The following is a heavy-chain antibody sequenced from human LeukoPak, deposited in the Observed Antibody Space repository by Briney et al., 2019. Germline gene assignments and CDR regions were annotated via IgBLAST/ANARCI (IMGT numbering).Heavy chain of an antibody. D-gene: IGHD2-21*02. CDR3: ARPTYCGSNCYFNFDY. CDR1: GYTFATYF. CDR2: ITPNSGVT. V-gene: IGHV1-2*02. Sequence: ASVKLSCKTCGYTFATYFMHWVRQARGQGLEWMGYITPNSGVTNYAQKFRGRVTMTWDTSIRTAYIELSGLTSDDTAIYYCARPTYCGSNCYFNFDYWGQGTLVTVSS. J-gene: IGHJ4*02.